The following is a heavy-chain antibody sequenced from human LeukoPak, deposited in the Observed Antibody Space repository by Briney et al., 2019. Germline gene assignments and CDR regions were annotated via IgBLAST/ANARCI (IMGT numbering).Heavy chain of an antibody. Sequence: GGSLRLSCAASGFPFSSHGMSWVRQAPGKGLEWVSGINWNGGSTGYADSVKGRFTISRDNAKNSLYLQMNSLRAEDTALYYCARDNWNEFGPFDYWGQGTLVTVSS. J-gene: IGHJ4*02. D-gene: IGHD1-20*01. CDR3: ARDNWNEFGPFDY. V-gene: IGHV3-20*04. CDR2: INWNGGST. CDR1: GFPFSSHG.